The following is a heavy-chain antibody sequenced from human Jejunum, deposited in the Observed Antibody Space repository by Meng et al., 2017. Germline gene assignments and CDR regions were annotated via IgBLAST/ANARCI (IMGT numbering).Heavy chain of an antibody. D-gene: IGHD3-10*01. Sequence: GGSLRLSCAASGFTFSTYAMTWVRQAPGKGLEWVSLISNVGGSTYYADSVKGRFTISRENPKNTLYLQMNSLRAEDTAVYYFAKSPYGSGSDFMDVWGQGTTVTVSS. CDR1: GFTFSTYA. J-gene: IGHJ6*02. V-gene: IGHV3-23*01. CDR2: ISNVGGST. CDR3: AKSPYGSGSDFMDV.